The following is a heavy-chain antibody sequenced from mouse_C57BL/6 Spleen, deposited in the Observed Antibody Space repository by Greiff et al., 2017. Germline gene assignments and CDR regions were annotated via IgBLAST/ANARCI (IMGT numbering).Heavy chain of an antibody. CDR3: ARRDTVVPVDAMDY. CDR2: IYPGDGDT. Sequence: QVQLQQSGAELVKPGASVKISCKASGYAFSSYWMNWVKQRPGKGLEWIGQIYPGDGDTNYNGKFKGKATLTADKSSSTAYMQLSSLTSEDSAVYFCARRDTVVPVDAMDYWGQGTSVTVSS. V-gene: IGHV1-80*01. CDR1: GYAFSSYW. D-gene: IGHD1-1*01. J-gene: IGHJ4*01.